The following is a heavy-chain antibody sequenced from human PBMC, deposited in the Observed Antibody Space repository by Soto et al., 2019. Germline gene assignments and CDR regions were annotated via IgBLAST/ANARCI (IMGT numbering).Heavy chain of an antibody. V-gene: IGHV1-69*13. CDR1: GGTFSSYA. D-gene: IGHD5-12*01. Sequence: SVKVFCKASGGTFSSYAISWVRQAPGQGLERMGGIIPIFGTANYAQKFQGRVTITADESTSTAYMELSSLRSEDTAVYYCARGRTGGRDGYNNWGQGTLVTVSS. CDR3: ARGRTGGRDGYNN. CDR2: IIPIFGTA. J-gene: IGHJ4*02.